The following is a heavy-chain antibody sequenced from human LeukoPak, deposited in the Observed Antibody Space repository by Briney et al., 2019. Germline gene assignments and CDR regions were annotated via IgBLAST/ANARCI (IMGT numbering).Heavy chain of an antibody. V-gene: IGHV3-23*01. CDR1: GFTFRRYG. J-gene: IGHJ6*03. CDR2: ISGSGGST. Sequence: GGSLRLSCAASGFTFRRYGMIWVRQAPGKGLEWVSAISGSGGSTYYGDSVKGRFTISRDNSKNMLYLQMNSLRAEDTAVYYCAKEGDPDYYYYYMDVWGKGTTVTISS. CDR3: AKEGDPDYYYYYMDV.